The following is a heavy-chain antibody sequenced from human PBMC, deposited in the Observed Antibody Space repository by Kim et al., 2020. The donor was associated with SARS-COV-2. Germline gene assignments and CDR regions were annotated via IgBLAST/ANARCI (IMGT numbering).Heavy chain of an antibody. CDR2: VHYTGST. Sequence: SETLSLTCIVSGASITAYYWSWIRQPPGKGLEWIGYVHYTGSTNYNPSLESRVDMSVDTSKNQFSLRLTSVSAADTAVYYCAREGDWNYANWFDPWGQG. V-gene: IGHV4-59*13. CDR1: GASITAYY. CDR3: AREGDWNYANWFDP. D-gene: IGHD1-7*01. J-gene: IGHJ5*02.